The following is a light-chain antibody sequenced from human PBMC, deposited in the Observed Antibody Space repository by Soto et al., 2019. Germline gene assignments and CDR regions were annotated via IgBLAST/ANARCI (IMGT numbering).Light chain of an antibody. V-gene: IGKV3-20*01. CDR1: QSISNSY. CDR3: HQYGSSPYT. CDR2: GAS. Sequence: EIVLTQSPGTLSLSPGERATLSGRASQSISNSYLAWYQQKPGQAPRLLIYGASSRATGIPDRFSGSGSGTDFTLTISRLEPEDFAVYYCHQYGSSPYTFGQGTKLEIK. J-gene: IGKJ2*01.